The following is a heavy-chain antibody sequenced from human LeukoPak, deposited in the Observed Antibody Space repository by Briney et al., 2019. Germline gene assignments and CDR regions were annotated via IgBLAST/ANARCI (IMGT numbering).Heavy chain of an antibody. CDR2: ISSSGDST. CDR1: GFTFSSYA. CDR3: AKATVGATGGSFDY. V-gene: IGHV3-23*01. J-gene: IGHJ4*02. Sequence: GGSLRLSRAASGFTFSSYAMRWVRQAPGKGLEWVSGISSSGDSTYYGDSVKGRFTISRDNSKNTLYLQMNSLRAEDTAVYYCAKATVGATGGSFDYWGQGTLVTVSS. D-gene: IGHD1-26*01.